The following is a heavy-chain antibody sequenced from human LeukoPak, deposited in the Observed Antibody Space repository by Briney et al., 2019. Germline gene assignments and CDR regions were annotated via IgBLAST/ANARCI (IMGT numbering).Heavy chain of an antibody. V-gene: IGHV4-59*08. CDR3: ARPRRENGYLDGMDV. Sequence: SETLSLTCTVSGGSISSYYWGWIRQPPGKGLEWIGYIYYSGSTNYYPSLKSRVTISVDTSKNQFSLKLSSVTAADTAVYYCARPRRENGYLDGMDVWGQGTTVTVSS. CDR1: GGSISSYY. CDR2: IYYSGST. D-gene: IGHD5-24*01. J-gene: IGHJ6*02.